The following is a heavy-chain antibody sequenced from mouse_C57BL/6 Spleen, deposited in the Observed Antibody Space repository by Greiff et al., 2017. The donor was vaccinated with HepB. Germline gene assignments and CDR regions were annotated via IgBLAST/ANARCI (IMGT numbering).Heavy chain of an antibody. V-gene: IGHV1-18*01. D-gene: IGHD4-1*01. Sequence: EVQVVESGPELVKPGASVKIPCKASGYTFTDYNMDWVKQSHGKSLEWIGDINPNNGGTIYNQKFKGKATLTVDKSSSTAYMELRSLTSEDTAVYYCARSLTGSYYYAMDYWGQGTSVTVSS. J-gene: IGHJ4*01. CDR2: INPNNGGT. CDR3: ARSLTGSYYYAMDY. CDR1: GYTFTDYN.